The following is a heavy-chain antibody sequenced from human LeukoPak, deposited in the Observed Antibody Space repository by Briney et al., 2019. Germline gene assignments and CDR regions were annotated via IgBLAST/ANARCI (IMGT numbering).Heavy chain of an antibody. D-gene: IGHD3-10*01. J-gene: IGHJ4*02. V-gene: IGHV1-46*01. CDR1: GYTFTSHF. CDR2: INPSGGST. Sequence: ASVKVSCKASGYTFTSHFMHWVRQASGQGLEWMGIINPSGGSTSYAQKFQGRVTMTRDMSTSTVYMELSSLRSEDTAVYYCARSRMVRGVPCDYWGQGTLVTVSS. CDR3: ARSRMVRGVPCDY.